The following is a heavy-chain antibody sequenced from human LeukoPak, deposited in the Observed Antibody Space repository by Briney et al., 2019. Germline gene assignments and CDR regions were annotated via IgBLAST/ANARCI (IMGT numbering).Heavy chain of an antibody. J-gene: IGHJ4*02. V-gene: IGHV3-74*01. Sequence: GGSLRLSCAASGFTFSSYWMSWVRQAPGEGLVWVSRMNSDGSNTNYADSVKGRFTISRDNAKNTLYLQMNSLRADDTAVYYCARDICSGIGCYPRAPFDYWGQGTLVTVSS. CDR3: ARDICSGIGCYPRAPFDY. CDR2: MNSDGSNT. CDR1: GFTFSSYW. D-gene: IGHD2-15*01.